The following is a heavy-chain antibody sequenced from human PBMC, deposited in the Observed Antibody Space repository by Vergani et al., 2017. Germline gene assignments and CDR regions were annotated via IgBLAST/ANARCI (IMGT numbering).Heavy chain of an antibody. CDR3: AVTDGFGGYYYYYGMDV. V-gene: IGHV1-69*02. D-gene: IGHD3-16*01. Sequence: QVQLVQSGAEVKKPGSSVKVSCKASGGTFSSYTISWVRQAPGQGLEWMGRIIPILGIANYAQKFQGRVTITADKSTSTAYMELSSLRSEDTAVYYCAVTDGFGGYYYYYGMDVWGQGTTVTVSS. CDR1: GGTFSSYT. CDR2: IIPILGIA. J-gene: IGHJ6*02.